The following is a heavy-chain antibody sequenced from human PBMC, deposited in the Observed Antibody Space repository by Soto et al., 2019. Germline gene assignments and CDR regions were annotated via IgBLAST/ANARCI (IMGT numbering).Heavy chain of an antibody. CDR3: ARDSLGIAVLGTGRSKNNWFDP. D-gene: IGHD6-19*01. V-gene: IGHV4-34*01. J-gene: IGHJ5*02. CDR2: INHSGRT. CDR1: GGSFSGYY. Sequence: QVQLQQWGAGLLKPSETLSLICAVYGGSFSGYYWSWIRQPPGKGLEWIGEINHSGRTNYNPSLRGRGPISIDTSKNQFSLQLSSVTAADTAIYYCARDSLGIAVLGTGRSKNNWFDPWGQGTLVTVSS.